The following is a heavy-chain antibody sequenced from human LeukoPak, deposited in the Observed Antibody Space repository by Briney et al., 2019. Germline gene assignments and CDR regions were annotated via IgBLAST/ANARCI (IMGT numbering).Heavy chain of an antibody. CDR1: GFTFSSYA. CDR3: ARQLLYGWFDP. CDR2: IYYSGST. D-gene: IGHD2-2*02. V-gene: IGHV4-59*01. J-gene: IGHJ5*02. Sequence: GSLRLSCAASGFTFSSYAMSWMRQPPGKGLEWIGYIYYSGSTNYNPSLKSRGTISVDTSKNQFSLKLSSVTAADTAVYYCARQLLYGWFDPWGQGTLVTVSS.